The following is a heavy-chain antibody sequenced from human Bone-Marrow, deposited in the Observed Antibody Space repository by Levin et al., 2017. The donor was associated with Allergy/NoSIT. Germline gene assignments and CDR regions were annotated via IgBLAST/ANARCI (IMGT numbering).Heavy chain of an antibody. CDR3: ARVIVRKSTSSAYGLDV. J-gene: IGHJ6*02. Sequence: SETLSLTCTVSGGSISNYYWSWIRQPPGKGLEWIGYIYYSGSTSYNPSLKSRVTISVDTSKNHFSLKLSSVTAAYTAVYYCARVIVRKSTSSAYGLDVWGQGTTVTVSS. CDR2: IYYSGST. CDR1: GGSISNYY. V-gene: IGHV4-59*01. D-gene: IGHD2-2*01.